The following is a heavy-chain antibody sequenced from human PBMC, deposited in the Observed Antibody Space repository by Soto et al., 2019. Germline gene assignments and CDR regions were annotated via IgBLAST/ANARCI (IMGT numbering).Heavy chain of an antibody. J-gene: IGHJ4*02. Sequence: QVQLVQSGAEVKKPGASVKVSCKASGYTFTSYSITWVRQAPGQGLEWMGWISAHNGNTKYAQKLQGRVTMTTDTSTGTAYMEVRSLRSDDTAVYYCARDTAMALPDAWGQGTLVTVSS. CDR1: GYTFTSYS. CDR3: ARDTAMALPDA. CDR2: ISAHNGNT. V-gene: IGHV1-18*01. D-gene: IGHD5-18*01.